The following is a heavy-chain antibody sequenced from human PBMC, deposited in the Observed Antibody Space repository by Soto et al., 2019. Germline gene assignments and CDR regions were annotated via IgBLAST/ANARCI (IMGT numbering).Heavy chain of an antibody. CDR1: GFTFSSYA. D-gene: IGHD6-19*01. CDR2: ISYDGSNK. Sequence: GGSLRLSCAASGFTFSSYAMHWVRQAPGKGLDWVAVISYDGSNKYYADSVKGRFTISRDNSKNTLYLQMNSLRAEDTAVYYCARTPARIAVAGKKNAHLDYWGQGTLVTVSS. V-gene: IGHV3-30-3*01. J-gene: IGHJ4*02. CDR3: ARTPARIAVAGKKNAHLDY.